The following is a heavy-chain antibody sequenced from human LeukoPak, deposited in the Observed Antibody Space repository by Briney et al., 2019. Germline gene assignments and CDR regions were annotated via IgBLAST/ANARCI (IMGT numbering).Heavy chain of an antibody. CDR3: ARASITMVRGELVYYFDF. D-gene: IGHD3-10*01. V-gene: IGHV3-48*01. J-gene: IGHJ4*02. Sequence: GGSLRLSCAASGFTFSSYSMNWVRQAPGKGLEWVSYISSSSRTIYYADSVKGRITISRDNAKNSVYLQMNSLRAEDTAVYYCARASITMVRGELVYYFDFWGQGTLVTVSS. CDR2: ISSSSRTI. CDR1: GFTFSSYS.